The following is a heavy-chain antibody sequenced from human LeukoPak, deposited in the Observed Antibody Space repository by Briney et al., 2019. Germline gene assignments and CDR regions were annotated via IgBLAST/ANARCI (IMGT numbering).Heavy chain of an antibody. CDR3: ARHIEQWLVLSQYYYYMDV. Sequence: PSETLSLTCTVSGDSISSSNCYWGWIRQPPGKGLEWIGSIYFSGGTYYNASLKSRVTISVDTSKNQFSLKLSSVTAADTAVYYCARHIEQWLVLSQYYYYMDVWGKGTTVTISS. V-gene: IGHV4-39*01. J-gene: IGHJ6*03. CDR2: IYFSGGT. CDR1: GDSISSSNCY. D-gene: IGHD6-19*01.